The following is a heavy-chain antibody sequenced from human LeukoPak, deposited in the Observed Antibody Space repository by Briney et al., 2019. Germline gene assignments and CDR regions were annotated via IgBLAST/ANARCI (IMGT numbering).Heavy chain of an antibody. D-gene: IGHD3-16*02. CDR2: ISSSSSYI. Sequence: GGSLRLSCAASVFTFSSYSMNWVRQAPGKGLEWVSSISSSSSYIYYADSVKGRFTISRDNAKNSLYLQMNSLRAEDTAVYYCARGKSGRVWGSYRYDGMDVWGQGTTVTVSS. V-gene: IGHV3-21*01. CDR1: VFTFSSYS. CDR3: ARGKSGRVWGSYRYDGMDV. J-gene: IGHJ6*02.